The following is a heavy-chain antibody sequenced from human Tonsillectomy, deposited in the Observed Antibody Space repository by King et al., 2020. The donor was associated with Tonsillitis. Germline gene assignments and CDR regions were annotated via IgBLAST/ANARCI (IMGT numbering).Heavy chain of an antibody. CDR1: GFTFSNYA. CDR2: ISGSGGST. Sequence: VQLVESGGDLVQPGGSLRLSCAASGFTFSNYAMTWVRQAPGKGLEWVSGISGSGGSTYYADSVKGRFTISRDNSKNTLYLQMNSLRAEDTAVYYCGRGLGNSHNPGDYWGPGTLVTVSS. V-gene: IGHV3-23*04. J-gene: IGHJ4*02. D-gene: IGHD1/OR15-1a*01. CDR3: GRGLGNSHNPGDY.